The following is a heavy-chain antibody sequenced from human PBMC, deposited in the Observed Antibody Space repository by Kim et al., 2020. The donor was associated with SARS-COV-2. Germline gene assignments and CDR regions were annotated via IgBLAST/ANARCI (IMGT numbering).Heavy chain of an antibody. D-gene: IGHD3-10*01. V-gene: IGHV1-3*01. CDR1: GYTFTSYA. CDR3: ARDITMVRGPRDY. CDR2: INAGNGNT. J-gene: IGHJ4*02. Sequence: ASVKVSCKASGYTFTSYAMDWVRQAPGQRLEWMGWINAGNGNTKYSQKFQGRVTITRDTSASTAYMELSSLRSEDTAVYYCARDITMVRGPRDYWGQGNLVTVSS.